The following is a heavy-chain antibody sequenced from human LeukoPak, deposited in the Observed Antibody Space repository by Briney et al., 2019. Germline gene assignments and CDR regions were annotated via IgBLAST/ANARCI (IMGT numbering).Heavy chain of an antibody. CDR3: ARGSAAAAGIATFDY. CDR2: INPNSGGT. CDR1: GYTFTGYY. J-gene: IGHJ4*02. D-gene: IGHD6-13*01. Sequence: VASVKVSCKASGYTFTGYYMHWVRQAPGQGLEWMGWINPNSGGTNYAQKFQGRVTMTRDTSISTAYMELRSLRSDDTAVYYCARGSAAAAGIATFDYWGQGTLVTVSS. V-gene: IGHV1-2*02.